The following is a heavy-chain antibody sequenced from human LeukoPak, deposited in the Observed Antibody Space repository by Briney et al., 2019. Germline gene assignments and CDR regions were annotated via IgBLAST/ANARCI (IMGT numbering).Heavy chain of an antibody. J-gene: IGHJ4*02. CDR3: ARDRLWIEPLDY. CDR1: GYSISSGYY. V-gene: IGHV4-38-2*02. D-gene: IGHD5-18*01. Sequence: SETLSLTCTVSGYSISSGYYWGWIRQSPGKGLEWIGSIYNSGSTCYNPSLQSRITISVDTSKNQFSLRLRSVTAADTATYYCARDRLWIEPLDYWGQGTLVIVSS. CDR2: IYNSGST.